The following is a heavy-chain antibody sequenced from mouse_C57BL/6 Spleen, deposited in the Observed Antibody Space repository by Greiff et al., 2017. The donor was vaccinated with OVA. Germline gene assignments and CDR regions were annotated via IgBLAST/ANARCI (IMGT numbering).Heavy chain of an antibody. CDR1: GYAFTNYL. D-gene: IGHD1-1*01. Sequence: VQLQQSGAELVRPGTSVKVSCKASGYAFTNYLIAWVKQRPGQGLEWIGVINPGSGGTNYNEKFKGKATLTADKSSSTAYMQLSSLTSEDSAVYFCAITTVVAEDAMDYWGQGTSVTVSS. J-gene: IGHJ4*01. CDR2: INPGSGGT. V-gene: IGHV1-54*01. CDR3: AITTVVAEDAMDY.